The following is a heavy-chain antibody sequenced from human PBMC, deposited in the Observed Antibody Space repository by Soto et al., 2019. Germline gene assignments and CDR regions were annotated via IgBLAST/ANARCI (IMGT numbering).Heavy chain of an antibody. J-gene: IGHJ4*02. CDR2: VSGSGGSK. CDR1: GFTFSSYV. CDR3: AKAQTRYDFWSGFTTPFDY. Sequence: EVKLLESGGGLVEPGGSLRLSCAASGFTFSSYVMSWVRQAPGKGLEWVSAVSGSGGSKYYAHSVRGRFTISRDNSKNTLYLQVNSLRAEDTAVYYCAKAQTRYDFWSGFTTPFDYWGQGTLVTVSS. D-gene: IGHD3-3*01. V-gene: IGHV3-23*01.